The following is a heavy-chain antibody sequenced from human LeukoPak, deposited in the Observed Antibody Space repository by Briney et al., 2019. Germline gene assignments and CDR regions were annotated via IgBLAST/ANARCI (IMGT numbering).Heavy chain of an antibody. CDR3: AKVHGLQKFPNLGYFDF. CDR2: XXXXXXXX. D-gene: IGHD5-24*01. CDR1: GFTFAXXX. V-gene: IGHV3-23*01. J-gene: IGHJ4*02. Sequence: GGSLRLSCAASGFTFAXXXXXWVRQAPGXXLXXXXXXXXXXXXXXXADAVKGRFIISRDNSNNTLFLQMSGLRXQXTAIYYCAKVHGLQKFPNLGYFDFWGQGTLVTVSS.